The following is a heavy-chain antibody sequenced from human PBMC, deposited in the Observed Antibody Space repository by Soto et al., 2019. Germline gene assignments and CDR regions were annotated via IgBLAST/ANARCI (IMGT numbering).Heavy chain of an antibody. CDR3: ATDAVSCWYYFDY. CDR2: ISGSGGST. V-gene: IGHV3-23*01. D-gene: IGHD6-19*01. Sequence: EVQLLESGGGLLQPGGSLRLSCAASGFTFSSYAMSWVRQAPGKGLEWVSTISGSGGSTYYADSLKGRFTISRDTSKNTLFLQMSGQGAEDTAGYYCATDAVSCWYYFDYWGPGTLVTVSS. CDR1: GFTFSSYA. J-gene: IGHJ4*02.